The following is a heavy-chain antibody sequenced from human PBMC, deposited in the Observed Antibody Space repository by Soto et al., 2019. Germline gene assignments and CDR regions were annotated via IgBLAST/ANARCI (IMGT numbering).Heavy chain of an antibody. CDR1: GFTFSSYG. D-gene: IGHD3-9*01. CDR2: ISYDGSNK. CDR3: AKDSDIFDLLYYFDY. V-gene: IGHV3-30*18. Sequence: GGSLRLSCAASGFTFSSYGMHWVRQAPGKGLEWVAVISYDGSNKYYADSVKGRFTISRDNSKNTLYLQMNSLRAEDTAVYYCAKDSDIFDLLYYFDYWGQGTLVTVSS. J-gene: IGHJ4*02.